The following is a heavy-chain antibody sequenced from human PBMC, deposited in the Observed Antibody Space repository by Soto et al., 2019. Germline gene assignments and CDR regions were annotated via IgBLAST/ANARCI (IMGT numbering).Heavy chain of an antibody. D-gene: IGHD3-22*01. V-gene: IGHV5-51*01. Sequence: PGESLKISCKGSGYSFTSYWIGWVRQMPGKGLEWMGIIYPGDSDTRYSPSFQGQVTISADKSISTAYLQWSSLKASDTAMYYCARFSRGEYYYDLRRDYFDYWGQGTLVTVSS. CDR2: IYPGDSDT. CDR3: ARFSRGEYYYDLRRDYFDY. J-gene: IGHJ4*02. CDR1: GYSFTSYW.